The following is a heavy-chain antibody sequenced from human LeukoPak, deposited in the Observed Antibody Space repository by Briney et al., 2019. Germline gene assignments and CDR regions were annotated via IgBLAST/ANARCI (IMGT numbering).Heavy chain of an antibody. CDR1: GYTFTGYY. CDR3: ARADYGSGPLDY. D-gene: IGHD3-10*01. CDR2: INPNSGGT. V-gene: IGHV1-2*02. Sequence: ASVKVSCKASGYTFTGYYMHWVRQAPGQGLEWMEWINPNSGGTNYAQKFQGRVTMTRDTSISTAYMELSRLRSDDTAVYYCARADYGSGPLDYWGQGTLVTVSS. J-gene: IGHJ4*02.